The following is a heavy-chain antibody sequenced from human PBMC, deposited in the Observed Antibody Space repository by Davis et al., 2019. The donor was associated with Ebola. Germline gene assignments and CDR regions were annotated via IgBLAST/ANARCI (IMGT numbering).Heavy chain of an antibody. V-gene: IGHV4-59*08. CDR1: GGSISSYY. Sequence: MPSETLSLTCTVSGGSISSYYWSWIRQPPGKGLEWIGYIYYSGSTNYNPSLKSRVTISVDTSKNQFSLKLSSVTAADTAVYYCARHQIFGVVIIHYYGMDVWGQGTTVTVSS. CDR2: IYYSGST. CDR3: ARHQIFGVVIIHYYGMDV. J-gene: IGHJ6*02. D-gene: IGHD3-3*01.